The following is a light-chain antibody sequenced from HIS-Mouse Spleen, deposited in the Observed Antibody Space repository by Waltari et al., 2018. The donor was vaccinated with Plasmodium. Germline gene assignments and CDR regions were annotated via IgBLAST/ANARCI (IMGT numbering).Light chain of an antibody. V-gene: IGKV1-39*01. Sequence: DNQMTQSPSPLSSSVADSAPITCRASQSISSYLNWYQQNTGKAPKLLIYAASSLQSGVPSRFSGSGSGTDFTLTISSLQPEDFATYYCQQSYSTWTFGQGTKVEIK. CDR3: QQSYSTWT. CDR1: QSISSY. CDR2: AAS. J-gene: IGKJ1*01.